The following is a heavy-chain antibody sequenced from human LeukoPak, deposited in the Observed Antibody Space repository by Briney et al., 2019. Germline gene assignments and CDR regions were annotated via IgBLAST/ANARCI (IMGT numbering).Heavy chain of an antibody. CDR1: GFTFSSYN. CDR2: ITSSGSYT. V-gene: IGHV3-21*01. J-gene: IGHJ4*02. Sequence: PGGSLRLSCAASGFTFSSYNMNWVRQAPGKGLEWVSSITSSGSYTFYADSVKGRFTISRDNAKNSLYLQMNSLRAEDTAVYYCARDRPGVNFDYWGQGTLVTVSS. D-gene: IGHD6-6*01. CDR3: ARDRPGVNFDY.